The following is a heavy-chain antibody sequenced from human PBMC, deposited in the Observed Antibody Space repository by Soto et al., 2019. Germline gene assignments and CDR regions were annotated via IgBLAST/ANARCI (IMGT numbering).Heavy chain of an antibody. CDR2: ISYDGSNK. D-gene: IGHD3-9*01. CDR1: GFTFSSYA. J-gene: IGHJ6*02. V-gene: IGHV3-30*18. CDR3: AKDTHYYDILTGYYGGYYYGMDV. Sequence: VQLLESGGGLVQPGGSLRLSCAASGFTFSSYAMSWVRQAPGKGLEWVAVISYDGSNKYYADSVKGRFTISRDNSKNTLYLQMNSLRAEDTAVYYCAKDTHYYDILTGYYGGYYYGMDVWGQGTTVTVSS.